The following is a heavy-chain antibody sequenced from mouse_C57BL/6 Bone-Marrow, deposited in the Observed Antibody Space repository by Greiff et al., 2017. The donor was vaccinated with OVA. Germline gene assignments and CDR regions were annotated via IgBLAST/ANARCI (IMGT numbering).Heavy chain of an antibody. V-gene: IGHV14-4*01. CDR1: GFNIKDDY. CDR2: IDPENGDT. J-gene: IGHJ2*01. Sequence: VQLQQSGAELVRPGASVKLSCTASGFNIKDDYMHWVQQRPEQGLEWIGWIDPENGDTEYASKFQGKATITADTYSNTAYLQLSSLTSEDNAVYYCTTYGGSDYFDYWGQGTTLTVSS. CDR3: TTYGGSDYFDY. D-gene: IGHD1-1*01.